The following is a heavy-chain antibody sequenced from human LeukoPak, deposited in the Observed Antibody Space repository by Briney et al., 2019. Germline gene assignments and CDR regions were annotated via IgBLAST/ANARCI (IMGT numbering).Heavy chain of an antibody. CDR3: AKGRGTTVTSAANY. Sequence: SGGSLRLSCAASGFTFSDYYMSWIRQAPGKGLEWVSSISGSNDNTYYADSVKDRFTISRDNSKNTLSLQMNSLRAEDTAVYYCAKGRGTTVTSAANYWGQGTLVTVSS. CDR2: ISGSNDNT. V-gene: IGHV3-23*01. CDR1: GFTFSDYY. J-gene: IGHJ4*02. D-gene: IGHD4-17*01.